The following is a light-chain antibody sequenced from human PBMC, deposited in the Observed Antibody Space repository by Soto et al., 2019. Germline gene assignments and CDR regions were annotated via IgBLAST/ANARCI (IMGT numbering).Light chain of an antibody. CDR2: AAS. CDR3: QQSYNTLA. CDR1: QTISRY. Sequence: DIQMTQSPSSLSASVGDRVTITCRASQTISRYLNWYQQKPGKAPKLLIFAASSLQSGVPSRFSGSGSGTEFTLANSSLQPEDFATYYCQQSYNTLAFGPGTKVDIK. J-gene: IGKJ3*01. V-gene: IGKV1-39*01.